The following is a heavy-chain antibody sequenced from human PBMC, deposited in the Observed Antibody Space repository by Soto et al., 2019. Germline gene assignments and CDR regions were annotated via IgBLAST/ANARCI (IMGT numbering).Heavy chain of an antibody. CDR2: IWYDGSNK. Sequence: GGSLRLSCAASGFTFSSYGMHWVRQAPGKGLEWVAVIWYDGSNKYYADSVKGRFTISRDNSKNTLYLQMNSLRAEDTAVYYCARGGRAYYYGSGSRNYWYFDLWGRGTLVTVSS. CDR3: ARGGRAYYYGSGSRNYWYFDL. V-gene: IGHV3-33*01. CDR1: GFTFSSYG. J-gene: IGHJ2*01. D-gene: IGHD3-10*01.